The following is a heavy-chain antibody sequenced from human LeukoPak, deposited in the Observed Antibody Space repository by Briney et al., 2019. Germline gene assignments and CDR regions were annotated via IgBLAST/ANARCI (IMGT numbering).Heavy chain of an antibody. V-gene: IGHV1-8*02. CDR1: GYTFTSYG. J-gene: IGHJ6*02. D-gene: IGHD2-8*01. CDR3: AREGVVLMVYALYYYYGMDV. Sequence: ASVTVSFKASGYTFTSYGISWVRQAPGQGLEWMGWMNPNSGNTGYAQKFQGRVTMTSNTSISTAYMELSSLRSEDTAVYYCAREGVVLMVYALYYYYGMDVWGQGTTVTVSS. CDR2: MNPNSGNT.